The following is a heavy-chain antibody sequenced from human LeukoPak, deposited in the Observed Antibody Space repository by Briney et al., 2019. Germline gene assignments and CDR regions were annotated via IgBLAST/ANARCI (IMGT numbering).Heavy chain of an antibody. CDR3: ARDGAEGASDAFDI. CDR1: GFTFSNYG. Sequence: GGSLRLSCAASGFTFSNYGMHWVRQAPGKGLEWVSFIQFDGSNRYYVDSVEGRFTISRDNSKSTVYLQMNSLTTEDTGVFYCARDGAEGASDAFDIWGQGTMVTVSS. CDR2: IQFDGSNR. V-gene: IGHV3-30*02. D-gene: IGHD1-26*01. J-gene: IGHJ3*02.